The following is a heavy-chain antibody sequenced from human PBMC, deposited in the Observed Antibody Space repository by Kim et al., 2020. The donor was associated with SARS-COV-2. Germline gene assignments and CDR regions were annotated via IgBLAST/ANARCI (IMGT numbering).Heavy chain of an antibody. V-gene: IGHV3-21*01. CDR1: GFTFSSYS. J-gene: IGHJ6*02. Sequence: GGSLRLSCAASGFTFSSYSMNWVRQAPGKGLEWVSSMSSSSIYIYYTDSVKGRFTISRDSAKNSLYLQMNSLRAEDTAVYYCAREVVTAQYYYYGMDVWGQGTTVTVSS. D-gene: IGHD2-21*02. CDR2: MSSSSIYI. CDR3: AREVVTAQYYYYGMDV.